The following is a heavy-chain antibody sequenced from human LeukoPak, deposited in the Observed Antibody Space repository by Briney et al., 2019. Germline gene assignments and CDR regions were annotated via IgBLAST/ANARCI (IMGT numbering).Heavy chain of an antibody. CDR3: ARDYFAGEIDY. CDR1: GFTFSSYW. J-gene: IGHJ4*02. CDR2: IKQDGSEK. D-gene: IGHD3-9*01. Sequence: PGRSLKLSCAASGFTFSSYWMSWVRQAPGKGLEWVANIKQDGSEKYYVDSVKGRFTISRDNAKNSLYLQMNSLRAEDTAVYYCARDYFAGEIDYWGQGTLVTVSS. V-gene: IGHV3-7*01.